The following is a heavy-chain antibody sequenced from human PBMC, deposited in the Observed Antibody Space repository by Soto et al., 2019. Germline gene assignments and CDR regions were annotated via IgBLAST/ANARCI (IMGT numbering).Heavy chain of an antibody. J-gene: IGHJ5*02. CDR3: ARYGVPVVPAAISWFDP. CDR1: GYTFTSYG. CDR2: ISAYNGIT. Sequence: ASVKVSCKASGYTFTSYGISWVRQAPGQGLEWMGWISAYNGITNYAQKLQGRVTMTTDTSTSTAYMELRSLRSDDTAVYYCARYGVPVVPAAISWFDPWGQGTLVTVSS. V-gene: IGHV1-18*01. D-gene: IGHD2-2*02.